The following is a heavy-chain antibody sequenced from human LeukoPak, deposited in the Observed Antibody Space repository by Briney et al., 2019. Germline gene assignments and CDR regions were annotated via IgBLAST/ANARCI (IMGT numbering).Heavy chain of an antibody. CDR1: GGSISSSSYY. Sequence: SETLSLTCTVSGGSISSSSYYWGWIRQPPGKGLEWIGSIYYTGSTYYNPSLKSRVTISVDTSKNQFSLKLSSVTAADTAVYYCARHNLYGSGSYYSQDYWGQGTLVTVSS. J-gene: IGHJ4*02. CDR2: IYYTGST. V-gene: IGHV4-39*01. D-gene: IGHD3-10*01. CDR3: ARHNLYGSGSYYSQDY.